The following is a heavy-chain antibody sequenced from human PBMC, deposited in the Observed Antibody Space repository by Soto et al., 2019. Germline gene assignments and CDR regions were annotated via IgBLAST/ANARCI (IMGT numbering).Heavy chain of an antibody. CDR1: GYTFTNSA. CDR3: ARGPVLRFLEWLFHKPYYYYYMDV. D-gene: IGHD3-3*01. J-gene: IGHJ6*03. V-gene: IGHV1-3*01. CDR2: INVGNGNT. Sequence: GASVKVSCKASGYTFTNSAIHWVRQAPGQTLEWMGWINVGNGNTKYSQKFQGRVTITRDTSASTAYMELSSLRSEDTAVYYCARGPVLRFLEWLFHKPYYYYYMDVCGKGTTVTVSS.